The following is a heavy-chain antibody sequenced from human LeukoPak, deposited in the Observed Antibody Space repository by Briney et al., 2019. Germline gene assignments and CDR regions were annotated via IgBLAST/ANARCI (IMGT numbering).Heavy chain of an antibody. V-gene: IGHV3-30-3*01. CDR2: ISYDEDNK. D-gene: IGHD6-13*01. CDR3: ASASGGAATGFYFDL. J-gene: IGHJ4*02. Sequence: GGSLRLSCAASGFTFSSYWMSWVRQAPGKGLQWVAAISYDEDNKYYAESVRGRLTISRDNSNNTLNLQMNSLTSDDTAVYYCASASGGAATGFYFDLWGQGTLVTVSS. CDR1: GFTFSSYW.